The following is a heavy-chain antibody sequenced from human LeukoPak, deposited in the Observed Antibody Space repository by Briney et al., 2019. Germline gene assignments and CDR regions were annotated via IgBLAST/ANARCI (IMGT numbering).Heavy chain of an antibody. J-gene: IGHJ4*02. CDR3: AAPPPQQLVRGSLSD. CDR1: GCTVSSYY. CDR2: IYSGGST. Sequence: GGSLRLSCAASGCTVSSYYMSWVRQAPGKGLEWVSVIYSGGSTYYAASVKGRFTISRDNSKNPLYLQMNSLRAEDTAVYYCAAPPPQQLVRGSLSDWGQGTLVTVSS. V-gene: IGHV3-53*01. D-gene: IGHD1-1*01.